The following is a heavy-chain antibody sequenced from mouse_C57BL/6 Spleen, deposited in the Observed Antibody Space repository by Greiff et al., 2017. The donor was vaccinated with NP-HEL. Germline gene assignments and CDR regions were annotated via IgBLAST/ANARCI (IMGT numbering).Heavy chain of an antibody. CDR3: ARGWVYGPPYGAMDY. D-gene: IGHD1-2*01. Sequence: QVQLQQPGAELVKPGASVKISCKASGYAFSSYWMNWVKQRPGQGLEWIGQIYPGDGDTNYNGKFKGKATLTVDTSSSTAYMQLSSLTSEDSAVYFCARGWVYGPPYGAMDYWGQGTSVTVSS. CDR2: IYPGDGDT. J-gene: IGHJ4*01. V-gene: IGHV1-80*01. CDR1: GYAFSSYW.